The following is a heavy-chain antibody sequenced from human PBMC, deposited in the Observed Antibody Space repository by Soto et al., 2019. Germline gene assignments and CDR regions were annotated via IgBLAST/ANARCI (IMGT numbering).Heavy chain of an antibody. V-gene: IGHV3-7*04. CDR3: AGENYFDY. CDR1: GFTFSSYW. CDR2: IKQDGREK. Sequence: EVQLVESGGGLVQPGGSLRLSCAASGFTFSSYWMGWVRQTPGKGLEWVANIKQDGREKNYVDSVKGRFTISRDNAKNSLFLQMNSLRVEDTAVYYCAGENYFDYWGQGTLVTVSS. J-gene: IGHJ4*02.